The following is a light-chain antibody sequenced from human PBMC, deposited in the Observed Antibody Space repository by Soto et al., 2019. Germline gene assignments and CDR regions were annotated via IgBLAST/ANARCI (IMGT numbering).Light chain of an antibody. V-gene: IGKV1-5*03. CDR2: KAS. J-gene: IGKJ1*01. CDR3: HQYNSYSAGT. Sequence: DIQMTQSPSTLSASVGDRVTITCRASQSIDSWLAWYQQKPGKTPNLLIYKASSLESGVPSRFSGSGSGTEFTLTISSLQPDDFATYYCHQYNSYSAGTLGQGTKVEIK. CDR1: QSIDSW.